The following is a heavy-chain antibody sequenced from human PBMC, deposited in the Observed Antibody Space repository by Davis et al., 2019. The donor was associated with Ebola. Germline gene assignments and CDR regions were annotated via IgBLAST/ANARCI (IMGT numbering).Heavy chain of an antibody. CDR2: ISGSGGST. D-gene: IGHD4/OR15-4a*01. CDR1: VITFSSYA. CDR3: ARGMGLTALGGLYFYSYAMDV. Sequence: PGGSLRLSCTDSVITFSSYAMTWVRQAPGKGLEWVSAISGSGGSTYYADSVKGRFTISRDNSKKTLYLQMNSLRAEDTAVYYCARGMGLTALGGLYFYSYAMDVWGQGTLVTVSS. V-gene: IGHV3-23*01. J-gene: IGHJ6*02.